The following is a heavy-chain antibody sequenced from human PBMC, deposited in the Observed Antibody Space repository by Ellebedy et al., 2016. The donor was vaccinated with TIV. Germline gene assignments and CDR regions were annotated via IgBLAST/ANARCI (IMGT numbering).Heavy chain of an antibody. D-gene: IGHD1-1*01. Sequence: GESLKISCAASGFTFSSYGMHWVRQAPGKGLEWVAVISSYDGNSKYYADSVKGRFTISRDDSKNTLYLQMNSLRAEDTAVYDCTKDRSYNTPYYFDYWGQGTLVTVSS. CDR3: TKDRSYNTPYYFDY. V-gene: IGHV3-30*18. CDR1: GFTFSSYG. CDR2: ISSYDGNSK. J-gene: IGHJ4*02.